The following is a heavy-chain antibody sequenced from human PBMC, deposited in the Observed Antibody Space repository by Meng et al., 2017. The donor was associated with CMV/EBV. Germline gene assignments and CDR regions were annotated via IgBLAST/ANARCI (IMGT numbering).Heavy chain of an antibody. V-gene: IGHV3-21*01. D-gene: IGHD2-2*02. CDR1: GFTFSSYS. CDR2: ISSSSSYI. J-gene: IGHJ3*02. CDR3: SSNSIVVVPAAIPDDAFDI. Sequence: GESLKISCAASGFTFSSYSMNWVRQAPGKGLEWVSSISSSSSYISYADSVKGRFTISRDNAKNSLYLQMNSLRAEDTAVYYCSSNSIVVVPAAIPDDAFDIWGQGTMVTVSS.